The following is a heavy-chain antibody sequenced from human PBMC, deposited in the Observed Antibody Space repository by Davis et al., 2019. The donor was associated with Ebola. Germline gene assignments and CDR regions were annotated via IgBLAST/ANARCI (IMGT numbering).Heavy chain of an antibody. Sequence: SVKVSCKASGGTFSSYAISWVRQAPGQGLEWMGGIIPIFGTANYAQKFQGRVTITADKSTSTAYMELSSLRSEDTAVYYCARSAAHYYDSSGFQLEYWGQGTLVTVSS. V-gene: IGHV1-69*06. CDR3: ARSAAHYYDSSGFQLEY. J-gene: IGHJ4*02. CDR2: IIPIFGTA. CDR1: GGTFSSYA. D-gene: IGHD3-22*01.